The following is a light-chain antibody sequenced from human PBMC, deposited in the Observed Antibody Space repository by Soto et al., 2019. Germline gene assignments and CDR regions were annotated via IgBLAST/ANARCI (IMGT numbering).Light chain of an antibody. Sequence: AIRMTQSPSSLSASTGDRVTITCRASQGISSYLAWYQQKPGKAPKLLIYAASTLQSGVPPRFSGSGSGTDFTLTISCLQSEDFATYYCQQYYSYPLFFGGGTKVEIK. CDR2: AAS. CDR3: QQYYSYPLF. CDR1: QGISSY. J-gene: IGKJ4*01. V-gene: IGKV1-8*01.